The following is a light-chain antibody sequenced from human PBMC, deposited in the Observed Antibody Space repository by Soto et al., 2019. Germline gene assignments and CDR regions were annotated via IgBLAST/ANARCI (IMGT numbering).Light chain of an antibody. CDR1: SGSVSTSYY. V-gene: IGLV8-61*01. J-gene: IGLJ3*02. CDR2: STN. Sequence: QTVVTQEPSFSVSPGGTVTLTCGLSSGSVSTSYYPSWYQQTPGQAPRTLIYSTNTRSSGVPDRFSGSILGNKAALIITGAQADDESDYYCVLYMGGGISLFGGGTKLTVL. CDR3: VLYMGGGISL.